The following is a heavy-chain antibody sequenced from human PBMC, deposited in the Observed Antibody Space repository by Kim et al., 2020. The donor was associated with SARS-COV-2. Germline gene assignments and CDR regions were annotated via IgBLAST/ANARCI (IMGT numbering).Heavy chain of an antibody. CDR1: GYTFTSYA. D-gene: IGHD3-10*01. J-gene: IGHJ6*02. V-gene: IGHV7-4-1*02. CDR2: INTNTGNP. CDR3: ARDDYGSGSYISYYYYGMDV. Sequence: ASVKVSCKASGYTFTSYAMNWVRQAPGQGLEWMGWINTNTGNPTYAQGFTGRFVFSLDTSVSTAYLQISSLKAEDTAVYYCARDDYGSGSYISYYYYGMDVWGQGTTVTVSS.